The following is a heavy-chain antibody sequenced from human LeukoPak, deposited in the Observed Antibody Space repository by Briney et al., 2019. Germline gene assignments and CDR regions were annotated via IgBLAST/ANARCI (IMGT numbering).Heavy chain of an antibody. CDR3: ARGSGYSSSWYSDY. CDR2: INPNSGDT. CDR1: GYTFTGYY. V-gene: IGHV1-2*02. J-gene: IGHJ4*02. Sequence: ASVTVSCKASGYTFTGYYMHWVRQAPGQGLEWMGWINPNSGDTNYAQKFQGRVTMTTDTSTSTAYMELSSLRSEDTAVYYCARGSGYSSSWYSDYWGQGTLVTVSS. D-gene: IGHD6-13*01.